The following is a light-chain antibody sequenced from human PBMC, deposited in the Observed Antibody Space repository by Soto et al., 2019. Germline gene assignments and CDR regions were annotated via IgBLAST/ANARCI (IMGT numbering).Light chain of an antibody. Sequence: IPLTQSPSSQSASVGDRVTITCRASQGISSFLAWYQQKPGKAPKLLIYGASTLQSGVPSRFSGSGSGTDFTLTIGSLQPEDFATYYCQQLNSFPIPFGPGTKVDIK. V-gene: IGKV1-9*01. CDR2: GAS. J-gene: IGKJ3*01. CDR1: QGISSF. CDR3: QQLNSFPIP.